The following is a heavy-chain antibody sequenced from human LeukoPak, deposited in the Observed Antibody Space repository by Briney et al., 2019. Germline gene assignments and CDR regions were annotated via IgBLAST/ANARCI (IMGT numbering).Heavy chain of an antibody. J-gene: IGHJ3*02. CDR1: GGTFSSYA. Sequence: ASVKVSCKASGGTFSSYAISWVRQAPGQGLEWMGGIIPIFGTANYAQKYQGRVTMTRDTSTSTVYMELSSLRSEDTAVYYCAKDSSGSGWYQVAFDIWGQGTMVTVSS. D-gene: IGHD6-19*01. CDR2: IIPIFGTA. V-gene: IGHV1-69*05. CDR3: AKDSSGSGWYQVAFDI.